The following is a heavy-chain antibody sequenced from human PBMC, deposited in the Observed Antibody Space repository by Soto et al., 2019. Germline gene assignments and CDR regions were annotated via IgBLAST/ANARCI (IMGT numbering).Heavy chain of an antibody. CDR1: GYTFTSYD. V-gene: IGHV1-8*01. J-gene: IGHJ3*02. CDR2: MNPNSGNT. Sequence: QVQLVQSGAEVKKPGASVKVSCKASGYTFTSYDINWVRQATGQGLEWMGWMNPNSGNTGYAQKFQGRVTMTRNTSISTAYMELSSLRSEDTAVYYCARGINYYASGDDAFDIWGQGQWSPSLQ. CDR3: ARGINYYASGDDAFDI. D-gene: IGHD3-10*01.